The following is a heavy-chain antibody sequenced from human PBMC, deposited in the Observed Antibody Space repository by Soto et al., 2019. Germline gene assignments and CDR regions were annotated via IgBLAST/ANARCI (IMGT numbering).Heavy chain of an antibody. CDR1: GVTFSSCA. V-gene: IGHV3-23*01. D-gene: IGHD3-10*01. J-gene: IGHJ4*02. CDR2: ISGSGDST. CDR3: ARESWANPDY. Sequence: GGSLRLSCAASGVTFSSCAMNWVRQAPGKGLEWVSTISGSGDSTYYADSVKGRFTISRDNSKNTLYLQMNSLRVEDTAVYYCARESWANPDYWGQGTLVTVSS.